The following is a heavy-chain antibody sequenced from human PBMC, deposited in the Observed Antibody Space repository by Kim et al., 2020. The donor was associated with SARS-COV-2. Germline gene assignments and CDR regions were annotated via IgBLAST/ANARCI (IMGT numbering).Heavy chain of an antibody. CDR1: GVSITSGGHY. Sequence: SETLSLTCNVSGVSITSGGHYWSWIRQDPGKGLQWIGYVYYSGATYSNPSLKSRVTMSVDTSTNQFSLELSSVTAADTAIYYCARDSDGYSHIDLWGQGTLVTVAS. D-gene: IGHD4-4*01. V-gene: IGHV4-31*03. CDR2: VYYSGAT. J-gene: IGHJ5*02. CDR3: ARDSDGYSHIDL.